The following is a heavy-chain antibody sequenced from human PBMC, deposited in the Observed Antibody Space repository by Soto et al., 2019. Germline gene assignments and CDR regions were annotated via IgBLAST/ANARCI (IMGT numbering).Heavy chain of an antibody. CDR2: VYYSGTT. J-gene: IGHJ5*02. Sequence: PSETLSLTCTVSGGSIDSGDYYWSWIRQPPGKGLEWIGYVYYSGTTNYNPFLKSRVTLSLDKSKNQFSLKMNSVTAADTAVYYWSRDVIAPTTYLDPWGKGSMVTVAS. D-gene: IGHD1-26*01. V-gene: IGHV4-61*08. CDR1: GGSIDSGDYY. CDR3: SRDVIAPTTYLDP.